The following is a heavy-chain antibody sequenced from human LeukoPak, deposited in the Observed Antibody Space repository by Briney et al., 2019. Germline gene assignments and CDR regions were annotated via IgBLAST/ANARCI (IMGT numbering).Heavy chain of an antibody. J-gene: IGHJ4*02. D-gene: IGHD2-21*02. CDR2: FDPEDGET. Sequence: ASVKVSCKVSGYTLTELSKHWVRQAPGKGLEWMGGFDPEDGETIYAQKFQGRVTMTEDTSTDTAYMELSSLRSEDTAVYYCATQAYCGGDCYAPYYFDYWGQGTLVTVSS. CDR3: ATQAYCGGDCYAPYYFDY. CDR1: GYTLTELS. V-gene: IGHV1-24*01.